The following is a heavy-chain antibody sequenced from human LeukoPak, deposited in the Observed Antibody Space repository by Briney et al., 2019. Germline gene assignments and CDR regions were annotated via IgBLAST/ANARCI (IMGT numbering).Heavy chain of an antibody. J-gene: IGHJ4*02. CDR3: ARVLRVEQAFDY. CDR1: GYTFTSYG. CDR2: MNPNSGNT. V-gene: IGHV1-8*03. Sequence: GASVKVSCKASGYTFTSYGISWVRQAPGQGLEWMGWMNPNSGNTGYAQKFQGRVTITRNTSISTAYMELSSLRSEDTAVYYCARVLRVEQAFDYWGQGALVTVSS. D-gene: IGHD6-13*01.